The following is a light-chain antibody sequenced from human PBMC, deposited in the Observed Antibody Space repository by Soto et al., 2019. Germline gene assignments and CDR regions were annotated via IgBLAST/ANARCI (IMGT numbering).Light chain of an antibody. V-gene: IGKV1-5*01. CDR1: QSISSW. Sequence: DIQMTQSPSTLSASVGDRVTITCRASQSISSWLAWYQQKPGKAPQLLIYDASSLESGVPSRFSGSGSGTEFTLTISSLQPDDFATYCCQQYNSYSNTFGQGTKLEIK. J-gene: IGKJ2*01. CDR3: QQYNSYSNT. CDR2: DAS.